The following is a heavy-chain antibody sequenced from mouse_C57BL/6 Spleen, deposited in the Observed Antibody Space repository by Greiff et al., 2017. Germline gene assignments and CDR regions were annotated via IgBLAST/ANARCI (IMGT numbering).Heavy chain of an antibody. CDR2: FYPGSGGT. CDR3: ARHEDYYGSSPEAMDD. Sequence: QVQLQQSGAELVKPGASVKLSCKASGYTFTEYTIHWVKQRSGQGLEWIGWFYPGSGGTKYNEKFKDKATLTADQSSSTVYMELWRLASDDSAVDFCARHEDYYGSSPEAMDDWGQGTTVTVSS. J-gene: IGHJ4*01. V-gene: IGHV1-62-2*01. CDR1: GYTFTEYT. D-gene: IGHD1-1*01.